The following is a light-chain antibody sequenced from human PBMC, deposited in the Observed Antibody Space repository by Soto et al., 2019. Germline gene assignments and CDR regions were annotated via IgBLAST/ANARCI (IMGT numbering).Light chain of an antibody. V-gene: IGLV2-14*01. CDR3: SSYTSSSTV. Sequence: QSALTHPASVSGSPGQSITISCTGTSIDVGGYNYVSWYQQHPGKAPKLMIYDVSNRPSGVSNRFSGSKSGNTASLTISGLQAEDEADYYCSSYTSSSTVFGGGTKLTVL. J-gene: IGLJ2*01. CDR2: DVS. CDR1: SIDVGGYNY.